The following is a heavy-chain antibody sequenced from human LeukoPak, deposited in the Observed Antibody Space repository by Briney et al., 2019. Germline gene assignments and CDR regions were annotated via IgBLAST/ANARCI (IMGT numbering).Heavy chain of an antibody. J-gene: IGHJ5*02. CDR1: GYSFTSYW. D-gene: IGHD3-10*01. CDR2: IDPSDSYT. V-gene: IGHV5-10-1*01. Sequence: GESLKISCKGSGYSFTSYWISWVRQMPGKGREWMGRIDPSDSYTNYSPSFQGHVTISADKSISTAYLQWSSLKASDTAMYYCARRGASNNWFDPWGQGTLVTVSS. CDR3: ARRGASNNWFDP.